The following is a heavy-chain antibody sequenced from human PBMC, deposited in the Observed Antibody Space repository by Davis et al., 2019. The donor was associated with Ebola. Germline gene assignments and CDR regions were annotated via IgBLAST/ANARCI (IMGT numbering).Heavy chain of an antibody. D-gene: IGHD3-3*01. CDR2: ISSSSSTI. CDR3: ASSSYYDFWSGYYEGY. CDR1: GFTLSSYS. J-gene: IGHJ4*02. V-gene: IGHV3-48*02. Sequence: GESLKISCAASGFTLSSYSMNWVRQAPGKGLEWVSYISSSSSTIYYADSVKGRFTISRDNAKNSLYLQMNSLRDEDTAVYYCASSSYYDFWSGYYEGYWGQGTLVTVSS.